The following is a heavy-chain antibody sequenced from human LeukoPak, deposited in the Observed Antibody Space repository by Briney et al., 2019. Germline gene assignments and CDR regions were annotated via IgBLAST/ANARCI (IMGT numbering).Heavy chain of an antibody. V-gene: IGHV3-7*01. J-gene: IGHJ4*02. CDR2: IKQDGSEK. Sequence: GGSLRLSCAASGFTFSCYWMSWVRQAPGKGLEWVANIKQDGSEKNYVDSVKGRFTISRDNAKNSLFLQMNSLRAEDTAVYYCARDPDQWELPTDYWGQGTLVTVSS. D-gene: IGHD1-26*01. CDR1: GFTFSCYW. CDR3: ARDPDQWELPTDY.